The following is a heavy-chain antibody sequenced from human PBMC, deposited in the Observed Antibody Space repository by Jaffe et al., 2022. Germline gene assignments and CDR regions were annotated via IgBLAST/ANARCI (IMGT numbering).Heavy chain of an antibody. Sequence: EVQLVESGGGLVQPGGSLRLSCAASGFTFSDYWMTWVRQAPGKGLEWVANIKEDGNEKYYVDCVKGRFTVSRDNAKNSLYLQMNSLRAEDTAVYYCARSQSYGSGSYSLKNQSYYMDVWGKGTTVTVSS. CDR3: ARSQSYGSGSYSLKNQSYYMDV. V-gene: IGHV3-7*05. CDR1: GFTFSDYW. CDR2: IKEDGNEK. J-gene: IGHJ6*03. D-gene: IGHD3-10*01.